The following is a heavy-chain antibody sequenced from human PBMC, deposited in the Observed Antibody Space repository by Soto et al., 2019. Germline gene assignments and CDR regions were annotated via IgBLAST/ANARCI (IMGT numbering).Heavy chain of an antibody. CDR3: ARPPSYYYILTGYYNTWYFDL. CDR2: INSDGSST. D-gene: IGHD3-9*01. J-gene: IGHJ2*01. Sequence: EVQLVESGGGLVQPGGSLRLSCAASGFTFSSYWMHWVRQAPGKGLVWVSRINSDGSSTSYADSVKGRFTISRDNAKNTLYLQMNSLRAEDTAVYYCARPPSYYYILTGYYNTWYFDLWGRGTLVTVSS. V-gene: IGHV3-74*01. CDR1: GFTFSSYW.